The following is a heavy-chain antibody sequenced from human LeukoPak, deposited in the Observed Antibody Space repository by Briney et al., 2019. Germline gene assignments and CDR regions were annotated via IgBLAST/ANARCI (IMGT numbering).Heavy chain of an antibody. CDR1: GFTFSSNS. D-gene: IGHD1-26*01. J-gene: IGHJ4*02. CDR3: AKDRFGSLDY. Sequence: GGSLRLSCVASGFTFSSNSMNWVRQAPGKGLEWVSYISSASGSIYYADSVKGRFTVSRDNAKNSLFLQMNSLRAEDTAVYYCAKDRFGSLDYWGQGTLVTVSS. V-gene: IGHV3-48*04. CDR2: ISSASGSI.